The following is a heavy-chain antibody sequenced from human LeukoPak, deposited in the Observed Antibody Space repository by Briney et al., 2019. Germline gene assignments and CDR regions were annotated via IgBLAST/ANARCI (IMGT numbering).Heavy chain of an antibody. CDR1: GYSLIVYY. D-gene: IGHD3-3*01. J-gene: IGHJ6*03. V-gene: IGHV1-2*02. Sequence: GASVKVSCRASGYSLIVYYMHWIRQAPGQGLEWMGWINPRSGETKYAQKFQGRLTMTRDTSISTAYMELSRLRSDDTAVYYCARDHSNDFWSGSGPLYYMDVWGKGTTVTVSS. CDR3: ARDHSNDFWSGSGPLYYMDV. CDR2: INPRSGET.